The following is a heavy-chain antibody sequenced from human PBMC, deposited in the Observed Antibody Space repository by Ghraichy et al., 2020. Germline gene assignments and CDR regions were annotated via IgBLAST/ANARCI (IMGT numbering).Heavy chain of an antibody. V-gene: IGHV3-48*01. J-gene: IGHJ4*02. CDR1: GFTFSSYS. D-gene: IGHD6-13*01. CDR2: ISSSSSTI. CDR3: ARDPIAAAGTRLDY. Sequence: GESLNISCAASGFTFSSYSMNWVRQAPGKGLEWVVYISSSSSTIYYADSVKGRFTISRDNAKNSLSLQMNSLRAEDTAVYYCARDPIAAAGTRLDYWGQGDLDTFSS.